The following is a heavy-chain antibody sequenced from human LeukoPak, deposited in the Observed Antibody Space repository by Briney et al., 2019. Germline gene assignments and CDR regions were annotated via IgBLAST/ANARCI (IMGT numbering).Heavy chain of an antibody. CDR2: IKQDGSEK. D-gene: IGHD6-13*01. J-gene: IGHJ5*01. V-gene: IGHV3-7*03. CDR3: ARAAGWLDP. Sequence: GGSLRLSCAASGFTFSTYWMNWVRQAPGKGLEWVANIKQDGSEKYYVDSVKGRFIISRDNTKKSLYLQMNSLRVEDTAVYYCARAAGWLDPWGRGTLVTVPS. CDR1: GFTFSTYW.